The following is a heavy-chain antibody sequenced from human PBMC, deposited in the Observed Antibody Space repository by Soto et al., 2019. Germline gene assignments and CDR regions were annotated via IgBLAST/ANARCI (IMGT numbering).Heavy chain of an antibody. CDR3: ARDLGPKLRYPQDY. V-gene: IGHV1-18*01. D-gene: IGHD1-1*01. Sequence: ASVKVSCKASGYTFTSYGISWVRQAPGQGLEWMGWISAYNGNTNYAQKLQGRVTMTTDTSTSTAYMELRSLRSDDTAVYYCARDLGPKLRYPQDYWGQGTLVTVSS. CDR2: ISAYNGNT. CDR1: GYTFTSYG. J-gene: IGHJ4*02.